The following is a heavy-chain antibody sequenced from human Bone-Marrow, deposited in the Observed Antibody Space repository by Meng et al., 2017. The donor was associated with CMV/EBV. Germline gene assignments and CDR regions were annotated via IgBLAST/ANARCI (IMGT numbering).Heavy chain of an antibody. J-gene: IGHJ4*02. Sequence: GESLKISCAASGFTFSSYAMSWVRQAPGKGLEWVSAISGSGGSTYYADSVKGRFTISRDKSKKTLYLQMNSLIAEDTAVYYCANLECDFWSGFPFDYWGQRTLVTVSS. CDR1: GFTFSSYA. D-gene: IGHD3-3*01. V-gene: IGHV3-23*01. CDR2: ISGSGGST. CDR3: ANLECDFWSGFPFDY.